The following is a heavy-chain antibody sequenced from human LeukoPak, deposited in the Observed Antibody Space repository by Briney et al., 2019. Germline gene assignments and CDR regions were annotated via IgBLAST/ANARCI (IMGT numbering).Heavy chain of an antibody. D-gene: IGHD2-15*01. CDR3: ASRIPQYCSGGSCYLYY. CDR1: GYSFTSYW. CDR2: IYPGDSDT. J-gene: IGHJ4*02. V-gene: IGHV5-51*01. Sequence: GESLKISCQGSGYSFTSYWIGWVRQMPGKGLEWMGIIYPGDSDTRYSPSFQGQVTISADKSISTAYLQRSSLKASDTAMYYCASRIPQYCSGGSCYLYYWGQGTLVTVSS.